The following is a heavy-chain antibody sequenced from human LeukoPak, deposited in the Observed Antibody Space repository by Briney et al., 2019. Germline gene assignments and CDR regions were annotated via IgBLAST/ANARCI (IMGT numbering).Heavy chain of an antibody. CDR1: GITFSSYA. J-gene: IGHJ4*02. CDR3: AKDSYYDSGGY. V-gene: IGHV3-23*01. CDR2: ISGGSDST. Sequence: GGSLRLSCAASGITFSSYAMNWVRQAPGKGLQWVSLISGGSDSTYYADSVKGRFTISRDNSKNTLYLQMNSLRAEDTAVYYCAKDSYYDSGGYWGQGTLVTVSS. D-gene: IGHD3-22*01.